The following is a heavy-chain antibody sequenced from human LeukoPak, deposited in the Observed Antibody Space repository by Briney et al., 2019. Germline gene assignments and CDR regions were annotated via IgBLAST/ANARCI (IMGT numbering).Heavy chain of an antibody. CDR2: IIPIFGTA. CDR1: GGTFSSYA. D-gene: IGHD4-17*01. Sequence: ASVKVSCKASGGTFSSYAISWVRQAPGQGLEGMGGIIPIFGTANYAQKFQGRVTITTDKSTSTAYMELSSPRSEDTAVYYCARNERYGDTRLYHFDYWGQGTLVTVSS. J-gene: IGHJ4*02. CDR3: ARNERYGDTRLYHFDY. V-gene: IGHV1-69*05.